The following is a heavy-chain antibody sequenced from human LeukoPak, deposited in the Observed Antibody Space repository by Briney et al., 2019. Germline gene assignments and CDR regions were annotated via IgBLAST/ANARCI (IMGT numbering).Heavy chain of an antibody. CDR3: ARGRSDYDSSGYYYTGGELFDY. Sequence: ASVKVSCKASGYTFTSYAMNWVRQAPGQGLEWMGWINTNTGNPTYAQGFTGRFVFSLDTSVSTAYLQISSLKAEDTAVYHCARGRSDYDSSGYYYTGGELFDYWGQGTLVTVSS. D-gene: IGHD3-22*01. V-gene: IGHV7-4-1*02. CDR1: GYTFTSYA. J-gene: IGHJ4*02. CDR2: INTNTGNP.